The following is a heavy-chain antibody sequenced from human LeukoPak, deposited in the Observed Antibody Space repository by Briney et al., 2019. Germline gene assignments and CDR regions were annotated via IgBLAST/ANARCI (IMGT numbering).Heavy chain of an antibody. V-gene: IGHV4-59*01. CDR2: IYYSEST. CDR3: ARGGWSVQLWGNYGMDV. Sequence: SETLSLTCTVSGGSISSYYWSWIRQPPGKGLEWIGYIYYSESTNYNPSLKSRVTISVDTSKNQFSLKLSSVTAADTAVYYCARGGWSVQLWGNYGMDVWGQGTTVTVSS. D-gene: IGHD5-18*01. J-gene: IGHJ6*02. CDR1: GGSISSYY.